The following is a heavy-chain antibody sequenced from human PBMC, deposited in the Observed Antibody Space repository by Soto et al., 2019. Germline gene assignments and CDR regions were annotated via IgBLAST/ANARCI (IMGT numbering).Heavy chain of an antibody. CDR2: IYHTGST. Sequence: PSETLSLTCTVSGGSIRDYYWGWIRQSPGKGLEWIGCIYHTGSTNYNPSLKSRVTISVDSSKNQFSLRLSSVTAADTAVYFCARATQYCSGGRCYSKIYYWGRGTLVTVSS. D-gene: IGHD2-15*01. V-gene: IGHV4-59*12. CDR3: ARATQYCSGGRCYSKIYY. J-gene: IGHJ4*02. CDR1: GGSIRDYY.